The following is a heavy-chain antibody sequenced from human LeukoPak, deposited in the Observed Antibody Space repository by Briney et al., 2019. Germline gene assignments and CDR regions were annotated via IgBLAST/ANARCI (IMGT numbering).Heavy chain of an antibody. Sequence: PGGSLRLSCAASGFTFSNCAMTWVRQAPGKGLEWVGFIRSKSYGGTAEYAASVKGRFTISRDESKSIVSLQMNSLKTEDTAVYYCTRDIPPSYWGQGTLVTVSS. CDR1: GFTFSNCA. D-gene: IGHD2-2*02. J-gene: IGHJ4*02. CDR3: TRDIPPSY. V-gene: IGHV3-49*04. CDR2: IRSKSYGGTA.